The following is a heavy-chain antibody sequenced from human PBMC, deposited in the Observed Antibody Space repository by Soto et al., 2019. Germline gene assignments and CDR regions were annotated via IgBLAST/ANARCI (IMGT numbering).Heavy chain of an antibody. CDR3: ARGIAKIVVVERDAPDIYYLDS. CDR1: GGSFSGYY. Sequence: SETLSLTCAVYGGSFSGYYWSWIRRPPGKGLEWIGEINHSGSTNYNPSLKSRVTISVDTSKNQISLKVNSVTAADTAVYYCARGIAKIVVVERDAPDIYYLDSWGQGTLVTVSS. CDR2: INHSGST. D-gene: IGHD3-22*01. J-gene: IGHJ4*02. V-gene: IGHV4-34*01.